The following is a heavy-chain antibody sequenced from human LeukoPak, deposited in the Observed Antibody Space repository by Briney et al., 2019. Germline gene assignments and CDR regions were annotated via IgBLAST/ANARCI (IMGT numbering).Heavy chain of an antibody. CDR3: ARNQGSDLDY. CDR2: ISSSSSTI. V-gene: IGHV3-48*04. Sequence: GGSLRLSCAASGFTFSSYSLNWVRQAPGKGLEWVSHISSSSSTIYYGDSVKGRFTISRDNAKNTLYLQMNSLRAEDTAVYYCARNQGSDLDYWGQGTLVTVSS. J-gene: IGHJ4*02. CDR1: GFTFSSYS. D-gene: IGHD1-14*01.